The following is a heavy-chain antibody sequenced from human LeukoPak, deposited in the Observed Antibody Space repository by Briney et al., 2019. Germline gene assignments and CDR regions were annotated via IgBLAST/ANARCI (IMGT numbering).Heavy chain of an antibody. CDR1: GFTFSSYA. CDR3: ARWARDCSSTSCYMRY. V-gene: IGHV3-23*01. Sequence: GGSLRLSCAASGFTFSSYAMSWVRQAPGKGLEWVSAISGGGGSTYYADSVKGRFTISRDNSKNTLYLQMNSLRAEDTAVYYCARWARDCSSTSCYMRYWGQGTLVTVSS. D-gene: IGHD2-2*02. J-gene: IGHJ4*02. CDR2: ISGGGGST.